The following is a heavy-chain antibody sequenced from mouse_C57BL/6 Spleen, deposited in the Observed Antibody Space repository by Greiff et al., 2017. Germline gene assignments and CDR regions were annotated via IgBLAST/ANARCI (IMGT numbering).Heavy chain of an antibody. V-gene: IGHV5-4*01. J-gene: IGHJ1*03. CDR2: ISDGGSYT. Sequence: EVQLQESGGGLVKPGGSLKLSCAASGFTFSSYAMSWVRQTPEKRLEWVATISDGGSYTYYPDNVKGRFTISRDNAKNNLYLQMSHLKSEDTAMYYCARGGIGGAYWYFDVWGTGTTVTVSS. CDR3: ARGGIGGAYWYFDV. D-gene: IGHD2-14*01. CDR1: GFTFSSYA.